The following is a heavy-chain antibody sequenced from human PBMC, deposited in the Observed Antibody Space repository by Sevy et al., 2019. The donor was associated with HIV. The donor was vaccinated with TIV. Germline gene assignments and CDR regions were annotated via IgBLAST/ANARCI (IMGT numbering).Heavy chain of an antibody. CDR1: GFSFTNAW. J-gene: IGHJ4*02. D-gene: IGHD2-15*01. Sequence: GGSLRLSCAASGFSFTNAWMTWVRQAPGKGLEWVGRIKSKSDGETTEYAAPMRGRFTISRDDSENTLFLQMNSLKTEDTAIYYCTGAALLFDYWGQGTLVTVSS. V-gene: IGHV3-15*01. CDR3: TGAALLFDY. CDR2: IKSKSDGETT.